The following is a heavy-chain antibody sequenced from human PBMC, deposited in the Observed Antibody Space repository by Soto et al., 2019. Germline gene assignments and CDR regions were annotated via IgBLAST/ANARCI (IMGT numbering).Heavy chain of an antibody. CDR3: ATRSVAAPR. D-gene: IGHD3-10*01. V-gene: IGHV3-53*04. CDR2: IYSGGST. CDR1: GFSVSSNY. J-gene: IGHJ4*02. Sequence: EVQLVESGGGLVQPGGSLRLSCAASGFSVSSNYMSWVRQAPGKGLECVSLIYSGGSTYYADSVKGRFTISRHNFNNTLYLQKNSLRCDDTAVYYCATRSVAAPRWGQGTLVTVSS.